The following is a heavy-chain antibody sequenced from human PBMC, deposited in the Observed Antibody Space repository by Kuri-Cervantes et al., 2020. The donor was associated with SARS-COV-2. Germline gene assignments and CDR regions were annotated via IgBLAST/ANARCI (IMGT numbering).Heavy chain of an antibody. D-gene: IGHD6-13*01. CDR3: ARRVAAAGFDY. Sequence: GSLRLSCAVYGGSFSGYYWSWIRQPPGKGLEWIGSIYYSGSTYYNPSLKSRVTISVDTSKNQFSLKLSSVTAADTAVYYCARRVAAAGFDYWGQGTLVTVSS. J-gene: IGHJ4*02. CDR1: GGSFSGYY. CDR2: IYYSGST. V-gene: IGHV4-34*01.